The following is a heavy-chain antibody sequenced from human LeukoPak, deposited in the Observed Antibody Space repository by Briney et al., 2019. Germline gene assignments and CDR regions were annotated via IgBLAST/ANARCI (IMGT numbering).Heavy chain of an antibody. V-gene: IGHV3-21*01. Sequence: PGGSLRLSCAASGFTFSSYSMNWVRQAPGKGLEWVSSISSSSSYIYYADSVKGRFTISRDNAKNSLYLQMNSLRAEDTAVYYCARMGYCSSTSCYWCAFDIWGQGTMVTVSS. D-gene: IGHD2-2*01. CDR3: ARMGYCSSTSCYWCAFDI. J-gene: IGHJ3*02. CDR1: GFTFSSYS. CDR2: ISSSSSYI.